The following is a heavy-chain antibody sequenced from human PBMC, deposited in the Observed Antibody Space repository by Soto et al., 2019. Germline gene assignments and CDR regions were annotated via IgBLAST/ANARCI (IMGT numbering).Heavy chain of an antibody. V-gene: IGHV5-10-1*01. CDR3: ARRRYYDSSGYYHFDY. CDR1: GYSFTSYW. D-gene: IGHD3-22*01. J-gene: IGHJ4*02. Sequence: PGESLKISCNGSGYSFTSYWISWVRQMPGKGLEWMGRIDPSDSYTNYSPSFQGHVTISADKSISTAYLQWSSLKASDTAMYYCARRRYYDSSGYYHFDYWGQGTLVTVSS. CDR2: IDPSDSYT.